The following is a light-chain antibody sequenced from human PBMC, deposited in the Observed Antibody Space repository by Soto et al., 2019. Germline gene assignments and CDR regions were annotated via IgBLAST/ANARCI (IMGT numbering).Light chain of an antibody. Sequence: EIVMTXSPATLXXXXXXXATLXXXASQTMRNLAWYQQKPGQAPRLLIYGISTRATGIPARFSGSGSGTEFTLTISSLQSEDFAVYYCQQYDKWPRTFGQGTKV. CDR1: QTMRN. J-gene: IGKJ1*01. CDR2: GIS. CDR3: QQYDKWPRT. V-gene: IGKV3-15*01.